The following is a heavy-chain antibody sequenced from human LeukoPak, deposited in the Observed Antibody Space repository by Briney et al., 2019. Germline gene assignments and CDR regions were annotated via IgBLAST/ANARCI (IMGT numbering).Heavy chain of an antibody. CDR1: GFAFRDHY. J-gene: IGHJ4*02. CDR3: AREHDSAYDY. D-gene: IGHD5-12*01. Sequence: GGSLRLSCAASGFAFRDHYMSWIRQAPGKGLEWVSYISNGGRSINYSDSVKGRFTISRDNAKSSLYLQMNNLRGGDTAMYYCAREHDSAYDYWGQGILVTVSS. V-gene: IGHV3-11*01. CDR2: ISNGGRSI.